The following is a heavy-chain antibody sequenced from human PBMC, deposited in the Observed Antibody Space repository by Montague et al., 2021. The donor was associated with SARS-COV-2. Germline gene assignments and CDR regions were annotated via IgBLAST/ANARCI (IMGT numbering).Heavy chain of an antibody. J-gene: IGHJ6*02. CDR3: ARENSSRHGMDV. V-gene: IGHV3-48*03. CDR2: ISSGGRAI. CDR1: DFTFSSYE. Sequence: SLRLSCAVSDFTFSSYEMNWVRQAPGKGLEWVSYISSGGRAIYYADSVKGRFTLSRDNAKNSLSLQMNSLRAEDTAVYYCARENSSRHGMDVWGHGTTVTVSS. D-gene: IGHD6-13*01.